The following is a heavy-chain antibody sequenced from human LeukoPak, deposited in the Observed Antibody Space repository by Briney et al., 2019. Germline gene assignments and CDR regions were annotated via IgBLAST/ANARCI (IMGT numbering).Heavy chain of an antibody. CDR1: GGSISSYY. V-gene: IGHV4-59*01. CDR2: IYYSGST. D-gene: IGHD3-22*01. Sequence: TSETLSLTCTVSGGSISSYYWSWIRQPPGKGLEWIGYIYYSGSTNYNPSLKSRVTISVDTSKNQFSLKLSSVTAADTAVYYCASMGDYYDSSGYTILDAFDIWGQGTMVTVSS. CDR3: ASMGDYYDSSGYTILDAFDI. J-gene: IGHJ3*02.